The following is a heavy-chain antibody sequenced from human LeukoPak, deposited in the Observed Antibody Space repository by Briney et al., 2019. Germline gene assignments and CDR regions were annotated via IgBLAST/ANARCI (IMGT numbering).Heavy chain of an antibody. Sequence: GASVTVSCKASGYTFTSYYMHWVRQAPGQGLEWMGIINPSGGSTSYAQKFQGRVTMTRDTSTSTVYMELSSLRSEDTAVYYCARFGHCSGGSCYYFELDYWGQGTLVTVSS. J-gene: IGHJ4*02. D-gene: IGHD2-15*01. CDR1: GYTFTSYY. CDR2: INPSGGST. CDR3: ARFGHCSGGSCYYFELDY. V-gene: IGHV1-46*03.